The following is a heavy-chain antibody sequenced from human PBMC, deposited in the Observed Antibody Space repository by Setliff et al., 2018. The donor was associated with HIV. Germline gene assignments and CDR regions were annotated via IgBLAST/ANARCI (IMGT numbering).Heavy chain of an antibody. CDR3: AYRRGGWELRV. CDR2: ISVNTGDV. V-gene: IGHV1-18*01. D-gene: IGHD1-26*01. J-gene: IGHJ4*02. Sequence: GASVKVSCKASGYSPGNYGIAWVRQARGQGLEWLGWISVNTGDVFYAQTFQGRVTMTADASTGTVHMDLRGLTFGDSAIYFCAYRRGGWELRVWGQGTSVTVSS. CDR1: GYSPGNYG.